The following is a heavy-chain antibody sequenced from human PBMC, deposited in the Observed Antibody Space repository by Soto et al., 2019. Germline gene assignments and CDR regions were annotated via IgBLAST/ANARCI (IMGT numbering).Heavy chain of an antibody. CDR1: GGSISSGGYY. CDR2: IYYSGST. CDR3: ARVLAARQGRAYYFDY. Sequence: SETLSLTCTLSGGSISSGGYYWRWIRQHPGKGLEWIGYIYYSGSTYYNPSLKSRVTISVDTSKNQFSLKLSSVTAADTAVYYCARVLAARQGRAYYFDYWGQGTLVTVS. J-gene: IGHJ4*02. V-gene: IGHV4-31*03. D-gene: IGHD6-6*01.